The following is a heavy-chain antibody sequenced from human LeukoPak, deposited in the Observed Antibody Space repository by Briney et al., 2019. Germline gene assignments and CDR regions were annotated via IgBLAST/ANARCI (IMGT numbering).Heavy chain of an antibody. CDR3: ARLEGITAFDY. D-gene: IGHD1-20*01. V-gene: IGHV4-39*01. CDR2: IYYSGST. Sequence: SETLSLTCTVSGGSISSSSYYCGWIRQPPGKGLEWIGSIYYSGSTYYNPSLKSRVTISVDTSKNQFSLKLSSVTAADTAVYYCARLEGITAFDYWGQGTLVTVSS. J-gene: IGHJ4*02. CDR1: GGSISSSSYY.